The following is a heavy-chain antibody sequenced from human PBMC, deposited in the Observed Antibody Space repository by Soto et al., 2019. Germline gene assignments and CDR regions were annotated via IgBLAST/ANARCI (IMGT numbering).Heavy chain of an antibody. CDR1: GGTFSSYA. V-gene: IGHV1-69*13. J-gene: IGHJ5*02. Sequence: VKASGASVKVSCKASGGTFSSYAISWVRQAPGQGLELMGGIIPIFGTANYAQKFQGRVTITADESTSTAYMELSSLRSEDTAVYYCASLGWFNPWGQGTLVTVSS. CDR3: ASLGWFNP. CDR2: IIPIFGTA.